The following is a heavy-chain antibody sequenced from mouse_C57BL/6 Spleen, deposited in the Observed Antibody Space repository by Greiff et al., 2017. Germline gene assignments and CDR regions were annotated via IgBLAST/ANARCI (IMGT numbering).Heavy chain of an antibody. J-gene: IGHJ1*03. Sequence: VQLQQSGPELVKPGASVKISCKASGYAFSSSWMNWVKQRPGKGLEWIGRIYPGDGDTNYNGKFKGKATLTADKSSSTAYMQLSSLTSEDSAVYFCARGVVATNFDVWGTGTTVTVSS. CDR1: GYAFSSSW. CDR2: IYPGDGDT. V-gene: IGHV1-82*01. CDR3: ARGVVATNFDV. D-gene: IGHD1-1*01.